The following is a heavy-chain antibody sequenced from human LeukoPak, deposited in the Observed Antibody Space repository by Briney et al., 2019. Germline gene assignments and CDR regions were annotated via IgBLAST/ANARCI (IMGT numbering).Heavy chain of an antibody. CDR3: AKAVGVVVPAAIFDY. J-gene: IGHJ4*02. CDR1: GFTFDDYA. CDR2: ISWNSGSI. Sequence: GGSLRLSCAASGFTFDDYAMHWARQASGKGLEWVLGISWNSGSIGYADSVRGRFTISRDNAKNSLYLQMNSLRAEDTALYYCAKAVGVVVPAAIFDYWGQGTLVTVSS. D-gene: IGHD2-2*01. V-gene: IGHV3-9*01.